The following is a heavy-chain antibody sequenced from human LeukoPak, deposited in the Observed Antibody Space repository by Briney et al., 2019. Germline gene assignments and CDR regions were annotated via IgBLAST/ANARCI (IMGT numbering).Heavy chain of an antibody. D-gene: IGHD1-26*01. CDR3: ARARGKWHLLPLDY. CDR1: RFTFSNFA. J-gene: IGHJ4*02. Sequence: GGSLRLSCAASRFTFSNFAMHWVRQAPGKGLEWVAIISHDGSTLHHADSVKGRFTISRDNSNSSLFLQMSSLRHEDTAVYYCARARGKWHLLPLDYWGQGTLVTVSS. V-gene: IGHV3-30*04. CDR2: ISHDGSTL.